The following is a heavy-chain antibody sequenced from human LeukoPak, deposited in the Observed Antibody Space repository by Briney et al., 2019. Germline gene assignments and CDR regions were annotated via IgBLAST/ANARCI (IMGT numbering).Heavy chain of an antibody. CDR3: ASGVITLRYFDY. CDR1: GFTFSSYS. Sequence: GGSLRLSCAASGFTFSSYSMNWVRQAPGKGLEWVSSISSSSSYIYYADSVKGRFTISRDNAKNSLYPQMNSLRAEDTAVYYCASGVITLRYFDYWGQGTLVTVSS. D-gene: IGHD3-22*01. J-gene: IGHJ4*02. V-gene: IGHV3-21*01. CDR2: ISSSSSYI.